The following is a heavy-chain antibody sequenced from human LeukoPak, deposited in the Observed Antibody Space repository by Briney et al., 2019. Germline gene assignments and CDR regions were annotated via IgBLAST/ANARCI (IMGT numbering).Heavy chain of an antibody. Sequence: PGGSLRLSCAASGFTFTIFGLNWVRQAPGKVPEWVSYIDARSGITYYADSVQGRFTISRDNAQEPVFLQMNSLRADDTAVYYCARTYDFGRGPPGDAFDNWGPGTLVTVSS. CDR1: GFTFTIFG. V-gene: IGHV3-48*01. J-gene: IGHJ3*02. CDR3: ARTYDFGRGPPGDAFDN. CDR2: IDARSGIT. D-gene: IGHD3-3*01.